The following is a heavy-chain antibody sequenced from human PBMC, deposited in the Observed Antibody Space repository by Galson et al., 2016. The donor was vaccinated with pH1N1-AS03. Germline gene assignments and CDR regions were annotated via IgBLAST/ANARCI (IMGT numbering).Heavy chain of an antibody. V-gene: IGHV1-69*02. D-gene: IGHD5/OR15-5a*01. J-gene: IGHJ4*02. CDR3: ATYYENSVYALGF. CDR1: GGTFNSYI. CDR2: FIPVYDRT. Sequence: SVKVSCKASGGTFNSYIFTWVRQAPGQGLEWMGRFIPVYDRTNYAEKFQGRVTITASYMELRSLTSQDTAVYYCATYYENSVYALGFWGQGTLVTVSS.